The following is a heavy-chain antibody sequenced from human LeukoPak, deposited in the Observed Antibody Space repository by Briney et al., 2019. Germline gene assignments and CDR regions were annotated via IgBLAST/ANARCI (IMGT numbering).Heavy chain of an antibody. CDR2: MSNDGSNK. D-gene: IGHD3-3*01. V-gene: IGHV3-30-3*01. CDR3: ARDWSTTYPLFDY. J-gene: IGHJ4*02. CDR1: GFTFSSYT. Sequence: GRSLRLSCAASGFTFSSYTMHWVRQAPGKGLEWVAVMSNDGSNKYYADSVKGRFTISRDTSKHTLYLQMDSLRAEDTAVYYCARDWSTTYPLFDYWGQGTLVTVSS.